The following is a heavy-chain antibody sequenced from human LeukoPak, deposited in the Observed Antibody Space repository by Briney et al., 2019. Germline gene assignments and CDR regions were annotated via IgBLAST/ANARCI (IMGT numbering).Heavy chain of an antibody. V-gene: IGHV1-69*04. Sequence: ASVKVSCKASGGTFSSYAISWVRQAPGQGLEWMGRIIPILGIAYYAQKFQGRVTITADKSTSTAYMELSSLRSEDTAVYYCASSSSPPRPDAFDIWGQGTMVTVSS. CDR2: IIPILGIA. CDR3: ASSSSPPRPDAFDI. J-gene: IGHJ3*02. D-gene: IGHD6-13*01. CDR1: GGTFSSYA.